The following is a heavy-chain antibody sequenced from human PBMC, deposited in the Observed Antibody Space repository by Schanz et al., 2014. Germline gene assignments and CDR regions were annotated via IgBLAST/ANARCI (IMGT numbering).Heavy chain of an antibody. CDR2: ISGGLGTDT. J-gene: IGHJ4*02. CDR1: GFSVSTNY. Sequence: EVQLVESGGGLVHPGGSLRLSCAVSGFSVSTNYMSWVRQAPGKGLVWVSGISGGLGTDTFYADSVKGRFTISRDNAKNTVYLQMNSLRAEDTAVYYCVKEGTVVSGSPRDYWGQGALVTVSS. CDR3: VKEGTVVSGSPRDY. V-gene: IGHV3-23*04. D-gene: IGHD3-10*01.